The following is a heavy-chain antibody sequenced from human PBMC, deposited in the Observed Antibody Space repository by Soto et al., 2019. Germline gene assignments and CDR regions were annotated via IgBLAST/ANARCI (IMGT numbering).Heavy chain of an antibody. Sequence: QVQLVESGGGLVKPGGSLRLSCAASGFTFSDYYMSWIRQAPGKGLEWVSYISSSSSTIYYADSVKGRFTISKDNAKNSLYLQMNSLRAEDTAVYYCARAVAAAGYYYYYYYYMEVWGKGTTVTVSS. CDR2: ISSSSSTI. J-gene: IGHJ6*03. V-gene: IGHV3-11*01. CDR3: ARAVAAAGYYYYYYYYMEV. CDR1: GFTFSDYY. D-gene: IGHD6-13*01.